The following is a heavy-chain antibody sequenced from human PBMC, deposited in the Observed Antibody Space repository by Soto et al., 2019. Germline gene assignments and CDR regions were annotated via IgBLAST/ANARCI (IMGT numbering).Heavy chain of an antibody. CDR2: IYYSGST. J-gene: IGHJ5*02. Sequence: LSLTCTVSGGSISSGGYYWSWIRQHPGKGLEWIGSIYYSGSTYYNPSLKSRVTISVDTSKNQFSLKLSSVTAADTAVYYCARHTYGFNKLNWFDPWGQGTLVTVSS. CDR1: GGSISSGGYY. CDR3: ARHTYGFNKLNWFDP. D-gene: IGHD4-17*01. V-gene: IGHV4-39*01.